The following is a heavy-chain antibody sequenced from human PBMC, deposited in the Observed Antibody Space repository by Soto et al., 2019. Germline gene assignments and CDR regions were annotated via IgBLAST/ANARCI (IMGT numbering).Heavy chain of an antibody. D-gene: IGHD2-2*01. Sequence: VASVKVSCKASGGTFSSYTIGWARQAPGQGLDWMGRIIPILGIANYAQKFQGRVTITADKSTSTAYMELSSLRSEDTAVYYCARDGSRYYFDYWGQGTLVTVSS. V-gene: IGHV1-69*04. CDR3: ARDGSRYYFDY. CDR1: GGTFSSYT. J-gene: IGHJ4*02. CDR2: IIPILGIA.